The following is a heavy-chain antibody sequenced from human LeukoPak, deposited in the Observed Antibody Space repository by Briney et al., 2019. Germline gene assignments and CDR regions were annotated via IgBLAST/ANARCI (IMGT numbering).Heavy chain of an antibody. Sequence: GGSLRLSCAVSGITGSGKYMTGVRQAPGKGLEWVSAIYSGGSTYYGDSVKGRFTISRDFSKNTLYLQMNSLRGEDTAVYYRASLGYWGQGSLVTVSS. D-gene: IGHD3-16*01. J-gene: IGHJ4*02. CDR2: IYSGGST. CDR3: ASLGY. CDR1: GITGSGKY. V-gene: IGHV3-66*01.